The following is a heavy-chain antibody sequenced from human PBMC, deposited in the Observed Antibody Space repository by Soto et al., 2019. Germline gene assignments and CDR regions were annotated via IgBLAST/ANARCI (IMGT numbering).Heavy chain of an antibody. V-gene: IGHV3-23*01. CDR1: GFTFNSYA. D-gene: IGHD2-15*01. CDR2: ISDSGGST. J-gene: IGHJ4*02. CDR3: GKHGGNSAYYYFDY. Sequence: EVQLWESGGGLVQPGGSLRLSCAASGFTFNSYAMNWVRQAPGKGLEWVSSISDSGGSTYYADSVKGRFTISRDNSKNTLYLQMNSLRAEDAAVYYCGKHGGNSAYYYFDYWGQGTLVTVSS.